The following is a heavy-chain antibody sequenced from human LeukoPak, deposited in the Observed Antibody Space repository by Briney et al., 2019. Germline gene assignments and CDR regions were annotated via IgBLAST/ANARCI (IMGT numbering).Heavy chain of an antibody. V-gene: IGHV3-23*01. CDR3: ARDLSGVAGYTYGRGIDY. J-gene: IGHJ4*02. D-gene: IGHD5-18*01. CDR2: ISGSGGST. CDR1: GFTFSSYG. Sequence: QPGGSLRLSCAASGFTFSSYGMSWVRQAPGKGLEWVSAISGSGGSTYYADSVKGRFTISRDNAKTSLYLQMNSLRAEDTAVYYCARDLSGVAGYTYGRGIDYWGQGTLVTVSS.